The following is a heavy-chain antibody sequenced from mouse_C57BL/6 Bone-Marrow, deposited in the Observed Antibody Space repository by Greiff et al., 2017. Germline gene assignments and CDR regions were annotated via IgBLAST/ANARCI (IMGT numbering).Heavy chain of an antibody. Sequence: QLQQPGAELVKPGASVKLSCKASGYTFTSYWMHWVKQRPGQGLEWIGMIHPNSGSTNYNEKFKSKATLTVDKSSSTAYMQLSSLTSEDSAVYYCARSGYDYAFDYWGQGTTLTVSS. CDR3: ARSGYDYAFDY. D-gene: IGHD2-4*01. CDR2: IHPNSGST. V-gene: IGHV1-64*01. J-gene: IGHJ2*01. CDR1: GYTFTSYW.